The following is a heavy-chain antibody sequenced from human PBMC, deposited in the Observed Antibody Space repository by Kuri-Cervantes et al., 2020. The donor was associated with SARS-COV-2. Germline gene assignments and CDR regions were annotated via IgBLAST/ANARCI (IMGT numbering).Heavy chain of an antibody. D-gene: IGHD3-10*01. CDR3: ATGAANSYMDV. J-gene: IGHJ6*03. CDR2: IWYDGKNE. CDR1: GFSLTNYA. V-gene: IGHV3-33*08. Sequence: GESLRLSCGASGFSLTNYAIHWVRQAPGKGLEWVSVIWYDGKNEYYAGSVKGRFNISRDTSKNTVSLHMNSLRAEDTAMYYCATGAANSYMDVWGRGTTVTVSS.